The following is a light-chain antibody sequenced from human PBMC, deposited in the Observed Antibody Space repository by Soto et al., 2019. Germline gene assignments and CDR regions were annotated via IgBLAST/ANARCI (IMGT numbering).Light chain of an antibody. CDR3: QQYNNWPWT. CDR1: QSVSSSY. Sequence: EIVLTQSPGTLSLSPGERATLSCRASQSVSSSYLAWYQLKPGQXPRLLIYGASTRATGIPARFSGSGSGTELTITISSLQSEDFEVYYCQQYNNWPWTSGQGTKVDIK. CDR2: GAS. J-gene: IGKJ1*01. V-gene: IGKV3-15*01.